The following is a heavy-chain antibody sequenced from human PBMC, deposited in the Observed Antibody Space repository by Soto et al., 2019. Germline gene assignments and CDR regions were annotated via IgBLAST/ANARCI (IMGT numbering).Heavy chain of an antibody. Sequence: SETLSLTCTVSGGSISSSSHYWGWIRQPPGKGLEWIGSIYYSGSTFYNPSLKSRVTISVETSKNQFSLKVSSVTAADTAVYYCARHRRWLVEEFDSWGQGILVTVSS. D-gene: IGHD6-19*01. J-gene: IGHJ4*02. CDR1: GGSISSSSHY. CDR2: IYYSGST. CDR3: ARHRRWLVEEFDS. V-gene: IGHV4-39*01.